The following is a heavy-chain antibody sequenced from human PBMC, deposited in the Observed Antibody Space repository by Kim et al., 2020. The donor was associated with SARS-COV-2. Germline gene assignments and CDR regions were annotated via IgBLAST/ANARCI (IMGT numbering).Heavy chain of an antibody. CDR3: TTDQTDSDSFSGDYRWFDP. D-gene: IGHD3-3*01. CDR1: GFTFSNAW. V-gene: IGHV3-15*01. CDR2: IKSKTDDRTT. Sequence: GGSLRLSCAASGFTFSNAWMSWVRQAPGKGLEWVGRIKSKTDDRTTDYAAPVKGRFTIPRDDSKNMLYLQMNSLKSEDTALYYCTTDQTDSDSFSGDYRWFDPCGQGTLVTVSS. J-gene: IGHJ5*02.